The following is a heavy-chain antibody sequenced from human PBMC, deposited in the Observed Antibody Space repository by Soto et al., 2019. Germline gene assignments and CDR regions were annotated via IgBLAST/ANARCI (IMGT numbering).Heavy chain of an antibody. CDR2: IMGSGGST. CDR1: GFTFSSYA. V-gene: IGHV3-23*01. Sequence: GGSLRRSCAASGFTFSSYARSWVRQTPGKGLEWVSAIMGSGGSTYYADAVKGRFTISRDNSKNTLYLQMNSLRAEDTAVYYCAKDHDYYDSSGYYPTLILAPASLDYGMDVWGQGTTVTVYS. J-gene: IGHJ6*02. D-gene: IGHD3-22*01. CDR3: AKDHDYYDSSGYYPTLILAPASLDYGMDV.